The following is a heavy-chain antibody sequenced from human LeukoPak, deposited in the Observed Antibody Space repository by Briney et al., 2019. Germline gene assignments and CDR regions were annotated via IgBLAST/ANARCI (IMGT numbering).Heavy chain of an antibody. V-gene: IGHV3-23*01. CDR3: AKASGYRYGNFDY. CDR2: ISGSGGST. J-gene: IGHJ4*02. CDR1: GFTFSSYG. D-gene: IGHD5-18*01. Sequence: GGTLRLSCAASGFTFSSYGMSWVRQAPGKGLEWVSAISGSGGSTYYADSVKGRFTISRDNSKNTLYLQMNSLRAEDTAVYYCAKASGYRYGNFDYWGQGTLVTVSS.